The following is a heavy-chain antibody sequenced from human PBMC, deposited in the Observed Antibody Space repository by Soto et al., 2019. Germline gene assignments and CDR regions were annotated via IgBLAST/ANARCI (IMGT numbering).Heavy chain of an antibody. V-gene: IGHV3-9*01. CDR3: VKDAFSGLSSAEFNGDY. Sequence: EMQLAESGGGLVQPGRSLRLSCAASGFIFDDYAMHWVRQSPGKGLEWVSGISWNSGRVGYAASVKGRFTISRDNAKNSLFLQMNSLRGEDTAXYHCVKDAFSGLSSAEFNGDYWGQGTLVTVSS. J-gene: IGHJ4*02. D-gene: IGHD3-3*02. CDR1: GFIFDDYA. CDR2: ISWNSGRV.